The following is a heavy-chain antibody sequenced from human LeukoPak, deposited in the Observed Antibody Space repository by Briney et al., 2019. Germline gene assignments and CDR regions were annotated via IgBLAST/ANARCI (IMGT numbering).Heavy chain of an antibody. D-gene: IGHD6-19*01. CDR3: ASQDYSSGWYYFDY. J-gene: IGHJ4*02. CDR1: GGSISSSSYY. Sequence: SETLSLTCTVSGGSISSSSYYWGWIRQPPGKGLEWIGSIYYSGSTYYNPSLKNRVTMSVDTSKNQFSLKLNSATAADTAVYYCASQDYSSGWYYFDYWGQGTLVTVSS. V-gene: IGHV4-39*01. CDR2: IYYSGST.